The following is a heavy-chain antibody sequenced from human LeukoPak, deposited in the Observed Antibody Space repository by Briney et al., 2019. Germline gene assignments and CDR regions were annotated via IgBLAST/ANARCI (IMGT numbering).Heavy chain of an antibody. V-gene: IGHV4-34*01. Sequence: PSETLSLTCAVYGGSFSGYYWSWIRQPPGKGLEWIGEISHSGSTNYNPSLKSRVTISVDTSKNQFSLKLSSVTAADTAVYYCASGYGSGSYYGVFYYWGQGTLVTVSS. CDR1: GGSFSGYY. CDR3: ASGYGSGSYYGVFYY. D-gene: IGHD3-10*01. CDR2: ISHSGST. J-gene: IGHJ4*02.